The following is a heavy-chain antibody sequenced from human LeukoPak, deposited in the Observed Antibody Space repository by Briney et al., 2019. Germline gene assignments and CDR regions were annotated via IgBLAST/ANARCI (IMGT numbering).Heavy chain of an antibody. V-gene: IGHV3-7*01. Sequence: PGGSLRLSRAASGFTFTTYWMSWVRQAPVKGLEWVANIKQDGSEKYFVDSVKGRFTISRDNAKNSLYLQMNSLRAEDTAVYYCAREKLDGDYFFDYWGQGTLVTVSS. CDR1: GFTFTTYW. D-gene: IGHD4-17*01. J-gene: IGHJ4*02. CDR2: IKQDGSEK. CDR3: AREKLDGDYFFDY.